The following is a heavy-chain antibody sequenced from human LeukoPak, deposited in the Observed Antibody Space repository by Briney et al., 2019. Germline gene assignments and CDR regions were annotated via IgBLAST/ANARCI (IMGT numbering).Heavy chain of an antibody. CDR3: ARDRHRITEGFDY. CDR1: GFTFSSYA. D-gene: IGHD3-16*01. J-gene: IGHJ4*02. CDR2: ISCDGSNK. Sequence: RSLRLSCAASGFTFSSYAMHWVRQAPGKGLEWVAVISCDGSNKYYADSVKGRFTISRDNSKNTLYLQMNSLRAEDTAVYYCARDRHRITEGFDYWGQGTLVTVSS. V-gene: IGHV3-30*04.